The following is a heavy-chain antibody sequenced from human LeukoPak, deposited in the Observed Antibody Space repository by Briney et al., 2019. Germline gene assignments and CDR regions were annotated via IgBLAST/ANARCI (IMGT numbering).Heavy chain of an antibody. CDR3: AHSPYSSSWYENAFDI. V-gene: IGHV2-5*02. J-gene: IGHJ3*02. D-gene: IGHD6-13*01. Sequence: SGPTLVNPTQTLTVTCTFSGFSLSTSGVGVGWIRQPPGKALEWLALIYWDDDKRYNSSLKSRLTITKDTSKNQVVLTMSNMDPVDTATYYCAHSPYSSSWYENAFDIWGQGTMVTVSS. CDR1: GFSLSTSGVG. CDR2: IYWDDDK.